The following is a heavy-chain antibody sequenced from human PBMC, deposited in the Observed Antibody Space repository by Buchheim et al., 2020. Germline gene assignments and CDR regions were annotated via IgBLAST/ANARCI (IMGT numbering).Heavy chain of an antibody. Sequence: QVQLVESGGGVVQPGRSLRLSCAASGFTFSSYGMHWVRQAPGKGLEWVAVISYDGSNKYYADSVKGRFTISRDNSKNTLYLQMNSLRAEDTAVYYCAKDSDFWSGYYNSCYFDYWGQGTL. J-gene: IGHJ4*02. V-gene: IGHV3-30*18. CDR3: AKDSDFWSGYYNSCYFDY. CDR1: GFTFSSYG. D-gene: IGHD3-3*01. CDR2: ISYDGSNK.